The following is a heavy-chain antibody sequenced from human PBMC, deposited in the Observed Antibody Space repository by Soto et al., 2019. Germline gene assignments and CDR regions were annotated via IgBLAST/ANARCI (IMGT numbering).Heavy chain of an antibody. Sequence: GASVKVSCKASGGTFSSYTISWVRQDPGQGLEWMGRIIPILGIANYAQKFQGRVTITADKSTSTAYMELSSLRSEDTAVYYCARDVRGVYGYYFDYWGQGTLVTVSS. CDR1: GGTFSSYT. J-gene: IGHJ4*02. CDR3: ARDVRGVYGYYFDY. D-gene: IGHD3-10*01. CDR2: IIPILGIA. V-gene: IGHV1-69*04.